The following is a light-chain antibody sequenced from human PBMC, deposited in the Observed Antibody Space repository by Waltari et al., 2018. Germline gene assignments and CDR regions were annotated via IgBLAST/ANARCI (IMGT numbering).Light chain of an antibody. CDR2: QDK. J-gene: IGLJ2*01. V-gene: IGLV3-1*01. CDR3: QAWHYTVGVV. Sequence: SYELIQPPSVSVSPGQTATIPCSGYQLAKLSVSWYRQRPGQSPVLIMYQDKKRPSGIPERFSGSNSGNTAALTISGTQSTDEADYYCQAWHYTVGVVFGGGTKLAVL. CDR1: QLAKLS.